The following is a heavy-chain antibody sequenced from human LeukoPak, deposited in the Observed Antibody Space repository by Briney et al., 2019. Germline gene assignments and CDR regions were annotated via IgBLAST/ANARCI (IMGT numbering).Heavy chain of an antibody. CDR3: AGSGYSGYDHFDY. J-gene: IGHJ4*02. V-gene: IGHV4-30-2*01. D-gene: IGHD5-12*01. CDR2: IYHSGST. CDR1: GGSISSGGYS. Sequence: SETLSLTCAVSGGSISSGGYSWSWIRQPPGKGLEWIGYIYHSGSTYYNPSLKSRVTISVDRSKNQFSLKLSSVTAADTAVCYCAGSGYSGYDHFDYWGQGTLVTVSS.